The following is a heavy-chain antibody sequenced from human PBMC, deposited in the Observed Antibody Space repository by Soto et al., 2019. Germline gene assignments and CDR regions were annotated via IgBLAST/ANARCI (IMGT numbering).Heavy chain of an antibody. CDR1: GYTFTSYA. CDR3: ARGNATVTTFAFEY. J-gene: IGHJ4*02. V-gene: IGHV1-3*01. Sequence: QVQLVQSGAEVKKPGASVKVSCKASGYTFTSYAMHWVRQAPGQRLEWMGWINAGNGNTKYSQKFQGRVTITRDTSASTAYMELISLRSEDTAVYYCARGNATVTTFAFEYGGQGTLVTVSS. CDR2: INAGNGNT. D-gene: IGHD4-17*01.